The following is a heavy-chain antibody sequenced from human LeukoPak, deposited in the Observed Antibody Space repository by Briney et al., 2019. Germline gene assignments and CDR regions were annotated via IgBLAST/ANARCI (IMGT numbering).Heavy chain of an antibody. CDR1: GFTFSSFG. CDR2: ISYAGNNK. CDR3: ARAGSAGLYYYYMDV. V-gene: IGHV3-30*03. Sequence: PGGSLRLSCAASGFTFSSFGMNWVRQAPGKGLEWVALISYAGNNKFYRDSVKGRFSVSRDNSKSTLQMDNLRLEDTAVYYCARAGSAGLYYYYMDVWGKGTMVTVSS. J-gene: IGHJ6*03. D-gene: IGHD6-25*01.